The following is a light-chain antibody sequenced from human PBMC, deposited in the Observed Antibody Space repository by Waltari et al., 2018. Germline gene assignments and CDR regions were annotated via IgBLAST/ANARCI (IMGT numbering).Light chain of an antibody. CDR1: SSDVGGYNY. Sequence: QSALTQPRSVSGSPGQSVTISCTGTSSDVGGYNYVSWYQHHPGKAPKLMSYDVSNRPSGVPDRFSGSKSGNTASLTISGLQAEDEADYYCCSYAGSYVVFGGGTKLTVL. J-gene: IGLJ2*01. CDR3: CSYAGSYVV. CDR2: DVS. V-gene: IGLV2-11*01.